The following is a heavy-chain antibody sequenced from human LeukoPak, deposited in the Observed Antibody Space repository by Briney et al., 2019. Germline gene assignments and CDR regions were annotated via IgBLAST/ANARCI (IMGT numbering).Heavy chain of an antibody. J-gene: IGHJ4*02. CDR3: ARSSPSYGSGSSYYFDY. V-gene: IGHV1-46*01. Sequence: ASVKVSCKASGYTFTTYYMHWVRKAPGQGHEWMGIVNPSGGSTSYAQKFQGRVTMAGDTSTSTVYMALSSLRSEDTAVYYCARSSPSYGSGSSYYFDYWGQGTLVTVSS. CDR1: GYTFTTYY. CDR2: VNPSGGST. D-gene: IGHD3-10*01.